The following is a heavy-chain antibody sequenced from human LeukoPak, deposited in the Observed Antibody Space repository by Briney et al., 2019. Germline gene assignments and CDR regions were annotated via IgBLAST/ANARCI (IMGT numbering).Heavy chain of an antibody. D-gene: IGHD6-6*01. J-gene: IGHJ4*02. CDR1: GGSISSYY. Sequence: PSETLSLTCTVSGGSISSYYWSWIRQPPGKGLEWIGYIYYSGSTNYNPSLKSRVTISVDTSKNQFSLKLSSVTAADTAVYYCARGWIAARRAEFNYWGQGTLVTVSS. CDR2: IYYSGST. V-gene: IGHV4-59*12. CDR3: ARGWIAARRAEFNY.